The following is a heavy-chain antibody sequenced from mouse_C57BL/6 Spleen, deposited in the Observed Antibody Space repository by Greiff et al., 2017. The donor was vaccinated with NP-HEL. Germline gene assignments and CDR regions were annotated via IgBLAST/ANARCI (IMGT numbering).Heavy chain of an antibody. CDR2: IDPEDGET. CDR3: AATITTVVARNAMDY. CDR1: GFNIKDYY. Sequence: VQLQQSGAELVKPGASVKLSCTASGFNIKDYYMHWVKQRTEQGLEWIGRIDPEDGETKYAPKFQGKATITADTSSNTAYLQLSSLTSEDTAVYYCAATITTVVARNAMDYWGQGTSVTVSS. V-gene: IGHV14-2*01. D-gene: IGHD1-1*01. J-gene: IGHJ4*01.